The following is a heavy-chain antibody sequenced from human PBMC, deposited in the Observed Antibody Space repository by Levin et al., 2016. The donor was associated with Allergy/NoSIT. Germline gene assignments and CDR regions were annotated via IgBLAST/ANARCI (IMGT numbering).Heavy chain of an antibody. CDR3: AREHLFFWSGLYGMDV. J-gene: IGHJ6*02. CDR1: GFTFSSYA. CDR2: ISYDGSNK. V-gene: IGHV3-30-3*01. Sequence: GESLKISCAASGFTFSSYAMHWVRQAPGKGLEWVAVISYDGSNKYYADSVKGRFTISRDNSKNTLYLQMNSLRAEDTAVYYCAREHLFFWSGLYGMDVWGQGTTVTVSS. D-gene: IGHD3-3*01.